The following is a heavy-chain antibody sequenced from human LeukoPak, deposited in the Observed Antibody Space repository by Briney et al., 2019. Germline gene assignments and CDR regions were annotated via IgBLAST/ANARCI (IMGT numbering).Heavy chain of an antibody. CDR3: ARDMSTRVTPISYAFDV. CDR1: ENTFTNYY. J-gene: IGHJ3*01. Sequence: ASVKVSCKASENTFTNYYMHWVRQAPGQGLEWLGIINPNGDRTNYAQTFQGRVTMTRDTSTTTVCMELSSLRSEDTAVYYWARDMSTRVTPISYAFDVWGQGTMVTVSS. D-gene: IGHD4-23*01. CDR2: INPNGDRT. V-gene: IGHV1-46*01.